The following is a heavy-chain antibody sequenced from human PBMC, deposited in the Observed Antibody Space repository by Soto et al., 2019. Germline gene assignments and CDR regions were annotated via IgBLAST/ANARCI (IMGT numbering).Heavy chain of an antibody. Sequence: GGSLRLSCAASGFTFSSYAMHWVRQAPGKGLEWVAVISYDGSNKYYADSVKGRFTISRDNSKNTLYPQMNSLRAEDTAVYYCARESGSYHSRYDAFDIWGKGTMVTVSS. CDR2: ISYDGSNK. D-gene: IGHD1-26*01. CDR3: ARESGSYHSRYDAFDI. CDR1: GFTFSSYA. V-gene: IGHV3-30-3*01. J-gene: IGHJ3*02.